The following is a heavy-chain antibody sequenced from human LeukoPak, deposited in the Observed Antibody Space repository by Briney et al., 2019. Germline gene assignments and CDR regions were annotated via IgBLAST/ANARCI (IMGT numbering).Heavy chain of an antibody. V-gene: IGHV4-34*01. Sequence: SETLSLTCAVYGGSFSGYYWSWIRQPPGKGLEWIGEINHSGSTNYNPSLKSRVTISVDTSKNQFSLKLSSVTAADTAVYYCARHAAYYYGSGSYRTFDYWGQGTLVTVSS. J-gene: IGHJ4*02. CDR3: ARHAAYYYGSGSYRTFDY. CDR2: INHSGST. D-gene: IGHD3-10*01. CDR1: GGSFSGYY.